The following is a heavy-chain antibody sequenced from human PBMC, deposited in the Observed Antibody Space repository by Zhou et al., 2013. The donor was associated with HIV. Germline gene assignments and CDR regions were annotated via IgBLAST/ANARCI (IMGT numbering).Heavy chain of an antibody. Sequence: QVQLVQSGAEVKKPGSSVKVSCKASGYTFTSYYMHWVRQAPGQGLEWMGMINPSDGATSYAQRFQGRLIVTRDTSTSTVYMELSSLTSEDTAIYFCARDRRPSQYYFEYWGQGTLVTVSS. D-gene: IGHD6-6*01. V-gene: IGHV1-46*03. J-gene: IGHJ4*02. CDR1: GYTFTSYY. CDR2: INPSDGAT. CDR3: ARDRRPSQYYFEY.